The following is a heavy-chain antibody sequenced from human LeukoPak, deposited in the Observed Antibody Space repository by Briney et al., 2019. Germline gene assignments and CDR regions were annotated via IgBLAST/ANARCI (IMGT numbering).Heavy chain of an antibody. CDR2: MNPNSGRT. J-gene: IGHJ3*02. D-gene: IGHD5-12*01. CDR3: TRDWNSGYDFDAFDI. V-gene: IGHV1-8*01. Sequence: ASVKVSCKASGYTLTSYDINWVRQATGQGLEWMGWMNPNSGRTGYAQNFQGRITITRNTSISTAYMELSSLRSEDTAVYYCTRDWNSGYDFDAFDIWGQGTMVTVSS. CDR1: GYTLTSYD.